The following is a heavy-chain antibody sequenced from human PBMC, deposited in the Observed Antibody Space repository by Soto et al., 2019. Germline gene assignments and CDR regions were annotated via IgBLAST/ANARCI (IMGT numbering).Heavy chain of an antibody. CDR1: GGTFSSYA. CDR2: IIPIFGTA. V-gene: IGHV1-69*13. J-gene: IGHJ6*02. Sequence: SVKVSCKASGGTFSSYAISWVRQAPGQGLEWMGGIIPIFGTANYAQKFQGRVTITADESTSTAYMELSSLRSEDTAVYYCARGSTVTTLKLYYYYYYGMDVWGQGTTVTVSS. CDR3: ARGSTVTTLKLYYYYYYGMDV. D-gene: IGHD4-17*01.